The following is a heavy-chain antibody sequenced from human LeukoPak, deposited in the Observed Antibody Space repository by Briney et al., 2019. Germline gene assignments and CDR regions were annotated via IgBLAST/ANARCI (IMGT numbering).Heavy chain of an antibody. Sequence: PSETLSLTSAVYGGSFSDYSWRGSRQPPRKGQEWIGEINHSGGTNPNPSLTSRVIMSVDTSKNQFSLKVSSVTAADTAVYYCARGTSIAALGDYWGQGTLVTVSS. CDR3: ARGTSIAALGDY. J-gene: IGHJ4*02. CDR2: INHSGGT. V-gene: IGHV4-34*01. D-gene: IGHD6-6*01. CDR1: GGSFSDYS.